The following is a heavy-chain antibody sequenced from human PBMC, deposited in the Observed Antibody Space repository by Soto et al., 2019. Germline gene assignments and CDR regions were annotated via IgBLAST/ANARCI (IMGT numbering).Heavy chain of an antibody. CDR2: INDSGIT. Sequence: QVQLQQWGAEVLKPSETLSLTCVVNGGSFSGYYWSWIRQPPGKGLEWIGEINDSGITDSNPSLASGVTMSVDMSKNQFSLNLNSVTAADTAVYHCARGRSSVPDRRGIGYYGLDVWGQGTTVTVSS. J-gene: IGHJ6*02. V-gene: IGHV4-34*01. CDR1: GGSFSGYY. D-gene: IGHD6-6*01. CDR3: ARGRSSVPDRRGIGYYGLDV.